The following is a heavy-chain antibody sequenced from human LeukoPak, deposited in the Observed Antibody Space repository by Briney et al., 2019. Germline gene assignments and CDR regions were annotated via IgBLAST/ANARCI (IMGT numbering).Heavy chain of an antibody. CDR2: VSVSGANT. CDR1: GFTFSSYA. D-gene: IGHD5/OR15-5a*01. J-gene: IGHJ4*02. Sequence: GGSLRLSCAASGFTFSSYAVSWVRQAPGKGLEWVSAVSVSGANTYYADSVKGRFTVSRDNSRNTLYLQMNSLRAEDTAVYHCARGTSAVSNFDYWGQGTLVTVSS. V-gene: IGHV3-23*01. CDR3: ARGTSAVSNFDY.